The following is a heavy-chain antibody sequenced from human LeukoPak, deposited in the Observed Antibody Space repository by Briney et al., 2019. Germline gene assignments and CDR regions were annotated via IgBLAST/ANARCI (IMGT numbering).Heavy chain of an antibody. D-gene: IGHD2-21*02. V-gene: IGHV3-30-3*01. Sequence: GRSLRLSCAASGFTFSSYAMHWGRQAPGKGLEWVAVISYDGGNKYYADSVKGRFTISRDNSKNTLYLQMNSLRAEDTAVYYCAREAVVTAILDYWGQGTLVTVSS. CDR2: ISYDGGNK. J-gene: IGHJ4*02. CDR1: GFTFSSYA. CDR3: AREAVVTAILDY.